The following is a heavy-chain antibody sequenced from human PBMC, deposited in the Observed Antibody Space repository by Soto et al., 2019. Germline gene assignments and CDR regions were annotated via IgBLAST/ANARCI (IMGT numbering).Heavy chain of an antibody. Sequence: PSDPRSLTRSISGFSIASSRIYWGWIRLPPGKGLEWIGTVYYSGSAYYNPYLRSRVTISVDKSRNHFSLKLTSVTAADTAVYYCAKRLDGGIRGAFDIW. CDR3: AKRLDGGIRGAFDI. D-gene: IGHD6-25*01. CDR2: VYYSGSA. V-gene: IGHV4-39*01. CDR1: GFSIASSRIY. J-gene: IGHJ3*02.